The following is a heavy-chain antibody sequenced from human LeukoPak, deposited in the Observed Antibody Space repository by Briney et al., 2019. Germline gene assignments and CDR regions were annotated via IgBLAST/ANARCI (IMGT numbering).Heavy chain of an antibody. D-gene: IGHD3-10*01. CDR2: ISAYNGNT. J-gene: IGHJ4*02. CDR3: AKALRSGSYSHFDY. V-gene: IGHV1-18*01. CDR1: GYTFTSYG. Sequence: GASVKVSCKASGYTFTSYGISWVRQAPGQGLEWMGWISAYNGNTNYAQKLQGRVTMTTDTSTSTAYMELRSLRSDDTAVYYSAKALRSGSYSHFDYWGQGTLVTVSS.